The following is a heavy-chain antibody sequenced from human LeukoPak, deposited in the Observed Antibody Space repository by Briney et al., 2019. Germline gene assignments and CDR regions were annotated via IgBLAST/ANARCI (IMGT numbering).Heavy chain of an antibody. CDR2: INPKSGGT. V-gene: IGHV1-2*02. CDR3: ARGRDSGSHTYYFDY. Sequence: ASVKVSCKASEFTFTDYYIHWGRQAPGQGLEWMAWINPKSGGTNYAQKFQGRVTLARDTSINAVYMELSRLRSDDTAVYYCARGRDSGSHTYYFDYWGQGTLVTISS. D-gene: IGHD1-26*01. CDR1: EFTFTDYY. J-gene: IGHJ4*02.